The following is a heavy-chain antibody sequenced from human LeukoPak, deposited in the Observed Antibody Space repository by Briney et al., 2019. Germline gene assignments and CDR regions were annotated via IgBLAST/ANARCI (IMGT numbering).Heavy chain of an antibody. V-gene: IGHV4-39*01. D-gene: IGHD6-19*01. J-gene: IGHJ4*02. CDR2: IYYSGST. Sequence: KTSETLSLTYTVSGGSISSSSYYWGWIRQPPGKGLEWIGSIYYSGSTYYNPSLKSRVTISVDTSKNQFSLKLSSVTAADTAVYYCARHPEWLVSYSDYWGQGTLVTVSS. CDR3: ARHPEWLVSYSDY. CDR1: GGSISSSSYY.